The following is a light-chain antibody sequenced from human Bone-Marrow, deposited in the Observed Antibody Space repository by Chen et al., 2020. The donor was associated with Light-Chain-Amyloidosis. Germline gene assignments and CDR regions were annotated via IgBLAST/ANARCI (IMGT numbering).Light chain of an antibody. CDR2: DDS. CDR1: NIGSTT. CDR3: QVWDRSSDRPV. J-gene: IGLJ3*02. V-gene: IGLV3-21*02. Sequence: SYVLTQPSSVSVAPGQTATIACGGNNIGSTTVHWYQQTPGQAPLLVVYDDSHRPSGIPERLSGSNSGNTATLAISGVEAGDEADYYCQVWDRSSDRPVFGGGTKLTVL.